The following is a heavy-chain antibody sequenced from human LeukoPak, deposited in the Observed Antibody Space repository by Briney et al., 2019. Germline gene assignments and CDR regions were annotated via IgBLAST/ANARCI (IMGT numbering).Heavy chain of an antibody. D-gene: IGHD6-13*01. Sequence: NPSETLSLTCTVSGGSISGYYWSWIRQPPGKGLEWIGSIYYSGSTYYNPSLKSRVTISVDTSKNQFSLKLSSVTAADTAVYYCARRGSSWYFSSDYWGQGTLVTVSS. CDR1: GGSISGYY. J-gene: IGHJ4*02. V-gene: IGHV4-59*05. CDR2: IYYSGST. CDR3: ARRGSSWYFSSDY.